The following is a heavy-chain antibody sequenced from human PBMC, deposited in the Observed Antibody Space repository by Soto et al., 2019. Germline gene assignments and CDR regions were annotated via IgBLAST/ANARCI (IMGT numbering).Heavy chain of an antibody. V-gene: IGHV1-8*01. CDR1: GYTFTSYD. D-gene: IGHD6-19*01. CDR2: MNPNSGNT. J-gene: IGHJ4*02. Sequence: ASVKVSCKASGYTFTSYDINWARQANGQGLEWMGWMNPNSGNTGYAQKFQGRVTMTRNTSISTAYMELSSLRSEDTAVYSCARGSSGNWPLDYWGLGTLDTVSS. CDR3: ARGSSGNWPLDY.